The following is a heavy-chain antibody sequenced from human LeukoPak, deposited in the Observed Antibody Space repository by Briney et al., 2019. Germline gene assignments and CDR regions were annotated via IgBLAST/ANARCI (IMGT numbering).Heavy chain of an antibody. J-gene: IGHJ4*02. CDR1: GYTFTGYY. Sequence: ASVKVSCKASGYTFTGYYMHWVRQAPGQGLEWMGWINPNSGGTNYAQKFQGRVTMTRDTSISTAYTELSRLRSDDTAVYYCARGRYCSSTSCIPGDYWGQGTLVTVSS. V-gene: IGHV1-2*02. CDR2: INPNSGGT. D-gene: IGHD2-2*01. CDR3: ARGRYCSSTSCIPGDY.